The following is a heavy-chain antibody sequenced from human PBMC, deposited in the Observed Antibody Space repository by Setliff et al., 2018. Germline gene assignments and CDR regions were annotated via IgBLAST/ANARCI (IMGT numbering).Heavy chain of an antibody. CDR1: GNSISNGDYY. V-gene: IGHV4-30-4*01. CDR2: ISDSRNT. J-gene: IGHJ3*01. CDR3: ARALAYLRGSTFGPEAFDF. Sequence: SETLSLTCSVSGNSISNGDYYWNWIRQSPGKGLEWIGVISDSRNTHYNPSLKSRTTISVDTSKNQFSLRLTSVTAADTAVYFCARALAYLRGSTFGPEAFDFWGQGTMVTVSS. D-gene: IGHD3-16*01.